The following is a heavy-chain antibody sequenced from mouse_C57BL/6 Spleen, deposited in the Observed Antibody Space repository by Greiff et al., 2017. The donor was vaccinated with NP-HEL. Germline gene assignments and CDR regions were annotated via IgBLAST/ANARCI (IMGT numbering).Heavy chain of an antibody. D-gene: IGHD2-4*01. CDR2: IYPGDGDT. J-gene: IGHJ2*01. Sequence: QVQLQQSGPELVKPGASVKISCKASGYAFSSSWMNWVKQRPGKGLEWIGRIYPGDGDTNYNGKFKGKATLTADKSSSTAYMQLSSLTSEDSAVYFCARLPSPMITTSGDWGQGTTLTVSS. CDR1: GYAFSSSW. CDR3: ARLPSPMITTSGD. V-gene: IGHV1-82*01.